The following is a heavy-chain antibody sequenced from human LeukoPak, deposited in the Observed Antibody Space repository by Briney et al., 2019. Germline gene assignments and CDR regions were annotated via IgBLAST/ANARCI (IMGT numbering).Heavy chain of an antibody. CDR1: GYTFTSYD. V-gene: IGHV1-8*01. J-gene: IGHJ3*02. CDR3: ARGSSNYYDSSGYYYGDAFDI. CDR2: MNPNSGST. Sequence: ASVKVSCKASGYTFTSYDINWVRQATGQGLEWMGWMNPNSGSTGYAQKFQGRVTMTRNTSTSTAYMELSSLRSEDTAVYYCARGSSNYYDSSGYYYGDAFDIWGQGTMVTVSS. D-gene: IGHD3-22*01.